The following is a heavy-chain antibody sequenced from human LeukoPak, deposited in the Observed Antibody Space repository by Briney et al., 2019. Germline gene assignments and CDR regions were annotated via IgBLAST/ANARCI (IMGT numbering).Heavy chain of an antibody. D-gene: IGHD5-18*01. Sequence: PWGSLRLSCAASGFTISANFMSWVRQAPGKGLEWVSIMYSVGSTFYADSVKGRFTISRDPSKNSLDLQMDSLRVDDTAVYYCARDLSGYSYGFGGDLWGQGTLVTVSS. J-gene: IGHJ4*02. CDR2: MYSVGST. CDR3: ARDLSGYSYGFGGDL. CDR1: GFTISANF. V-gene: IGHV3-66*01.